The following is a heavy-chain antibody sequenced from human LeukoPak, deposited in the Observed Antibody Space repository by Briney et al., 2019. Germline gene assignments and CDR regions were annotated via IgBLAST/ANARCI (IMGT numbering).Heavy chain of an antibody. CDR3: TRGAIGGRHNWFDP. Sequence: GGSLRLSCAASGFTFSNAWMSWVRQAPGKGLEWVGRIKSKTDGGTTDYAAPVKGRFTISRDDSKNTLYLQMNSLKTEDTAVYYCTRGAIGGRHNWFDPWGQGTLVTVSS. V-gene: IGHV3-15*01. J-gene: IGHJ5*02. CDR1: GFTFSNAW. CDR2: IKSKTDGGTT. D-gene: IGHD3-16*01.